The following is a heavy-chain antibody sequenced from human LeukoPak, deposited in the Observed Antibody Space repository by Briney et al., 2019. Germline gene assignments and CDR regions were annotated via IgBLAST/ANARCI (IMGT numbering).Heavy chain of an antibody. CDR2: ISSSRSTI. V-gene: IGHV3-48*01. D-gene: IGHD2-15*01. CDR1: GLTFSGFS. Sequence: GGSLTPSRAPPGLTFSGFSMNSVRQPPGNGLEWLSYISSSRSTIKPPDSGKGRFTISRDNAQNSLYLQMNSLRPEDAAVYYCARWAGYCTGGFCYSVSFYFDSWGQGTLVTVSS. J-gene: IGHJ4*02. CDR3: ARWAGYCTGGFCYSVSFYFDS.